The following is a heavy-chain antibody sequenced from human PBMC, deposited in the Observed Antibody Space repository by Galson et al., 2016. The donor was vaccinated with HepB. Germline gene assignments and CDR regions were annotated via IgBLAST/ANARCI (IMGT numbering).Heavy chain of an antibody. Sequence: SVKVSCKASGYAFSSYYLHWVRQAPGQGLEWMGFFSPRTGTVNLAQKFQGRVTISADTSSSTVYMEMNSLRAEDTAVYYCATDSPHSSSWGSHWGQGTTVTVSS. CDR2: FSPRTGTV. CDR1: GYAFSSYY. V-gene: IGHV1-46*01. D-gene: IGHD6-13*01. CDR3: ATDSPHSSSWGSH. J-gene: IGHJ6*02.